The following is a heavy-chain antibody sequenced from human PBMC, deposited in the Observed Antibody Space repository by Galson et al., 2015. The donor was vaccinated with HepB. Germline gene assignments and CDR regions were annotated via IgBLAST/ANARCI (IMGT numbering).Heavy chain of an antibody. Sequence: SLRLSCAASGFTFSSYAMHWVRQAPGKGLEWVAVISYDGSNKYYADSVKGRFTISRDNSKNTLYLQMNSLRAEDTAVYYCARDGWGIAVAGPDYWGQGTLVTVSS. CDR2: ISYDGSNK. CDR1: GFTFSSYA. CDR3: ARDGWGIAVAGPDY. J-gene: IGHJ4*02. V-gene: IGHV3-30-3*01. D-gene: IGHD6-19*01.